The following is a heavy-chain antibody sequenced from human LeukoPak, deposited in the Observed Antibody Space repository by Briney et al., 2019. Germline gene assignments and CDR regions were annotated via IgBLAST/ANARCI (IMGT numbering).Heavy chain of an antibody. CDR2: IYYNGST. V-gene: IGHV4-30-4*08. CDR3: ARDLSGIAVAGTLDY. Sequence: PSETLSLTCTVSGGSISSGDYYWSWIRQPPGKGPEWIGYIYYNGSTYYNPSLKSRVTISVDTSKNQFSLKLSSVTAADTAVYYCARDLSGIAVAGTLDYWGQGTLVTVSS. D-gene: IGHD6-19*01. J-gene: IGHJ4*02. CDR1: GGSISSGDYY.